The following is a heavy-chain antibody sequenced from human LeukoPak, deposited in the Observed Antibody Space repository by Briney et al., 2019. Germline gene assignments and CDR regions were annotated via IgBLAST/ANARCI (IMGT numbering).Heavy chain of an antibody. CDR3: ARLGSEDCSSTSCYRRGFDY. CDR2: IYPADSDT. D-gene: IGHD2-2*01. CDR1: GYSFTNYW. J-gene: IGHJ4*02. V-gene: IGHV5-51*01. Sequence: GESLKISCKGSGYSFTNYWIGWVRQMPGKGLEWMGIIYPADSDTRYSPSFQGQATISADKSISTAYLQWSSLKASDTAMYYCARLGSEDCSSTSCYRRGFDYWGQGTLVTVSS.